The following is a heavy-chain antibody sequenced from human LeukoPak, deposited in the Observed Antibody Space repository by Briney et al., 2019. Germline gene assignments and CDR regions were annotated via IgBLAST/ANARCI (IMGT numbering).Heavy chain of an antibody. Sequence: SETLSLTCTVSGGSISSSSYYWSWIRQPPGKGLEWIGEIDHSGSTNYNPSLKSRVTISVDTSKNQFSLKLSSVTAADTAVYYCARHGDIVVVPAAIGYYFDYWGQGTLVTVSS. CDR1: GGSISSSSYY. D-gene: IGHD2-2*01. J-gene: IGHJ4*02. V-gene: IGHV4-39*01. CDR2: IDHSGST. CDR3: ARHGDIVVVPAAIGYYFDY.